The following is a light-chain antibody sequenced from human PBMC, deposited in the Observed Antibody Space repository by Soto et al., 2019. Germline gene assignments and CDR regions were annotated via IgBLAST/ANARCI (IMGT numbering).Light chain of an antibody. J-gene: IGKJ5*01. Sequence: VLTPSPPTLSLSPVERATLSCRASLNVNSYLAWYQQKPGQAPRLLIYDASNRAAGIPARFSGSGSGTDFTLTISSLEPEDFAIYYCQQRQYWPPITVGQGTRLEIK. CDR1: LNVNSY. V-gene: IGKV3-11*01. CDR2: DAS. CDR3: QQRQYWPPIT.